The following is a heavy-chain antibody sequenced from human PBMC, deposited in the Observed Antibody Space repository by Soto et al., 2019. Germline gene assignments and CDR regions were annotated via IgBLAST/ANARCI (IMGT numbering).Heavy chain of an antibody. V-gene: IGHV3-23*01. Sequence: EVQLLEFGGGLVQPGGSLRLSCAASGFMFSSAAMSWVRQAPGKGLEWVSAVSGTGGTPYYADSVKGRFTISRDNSMNSLYLQMSSLRAEDTAIYYGAVGLSAAGPFDQWGQGTLVTVSS. J-gene: IGHJ4*02. CDR3: AVGLSAAGPFDQ. D-gene: IGHD6-13*01. CDR1: GFMFSSAA. CDR2: VSGTGGTP.